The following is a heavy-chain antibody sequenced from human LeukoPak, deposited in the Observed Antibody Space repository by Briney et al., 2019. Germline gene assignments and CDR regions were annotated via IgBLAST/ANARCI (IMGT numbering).Heavy chain of an antibody. CDR3: ARPYCSGGSCYFRRDDAFDI. V-gene: IGHV1-8*01. CDR2: MNPNSGNT. CDR1: GYTFTSYD. J-gene: IGHJ3*02. Sequence: ASVKVSCKASGYTFTSYDINWVRQATGQGLEWMRWMNPNSGNTGYAQKFQGRVTMTRNTSISTAYMELSSLRSEDTAVYYCARPYCSGGSCYFRRDDAFDIWGQGTMVTVSS. D-gene: IGHD2-15*01.